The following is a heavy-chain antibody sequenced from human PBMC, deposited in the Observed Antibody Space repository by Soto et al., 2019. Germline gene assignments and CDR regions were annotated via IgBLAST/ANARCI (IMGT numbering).Heavy chain of an antibody. Sequence: QVQLVESGGGVVQPGNSLRLSCAASGFSVSNNVVHWVRQVPGKGLEWVAVLWYDGTAEYYADSVKGRFTISRDNSQNTMYLQMDRLRVEDTAIYSCARVPRYDTWYFDYWGQGTLAAVSS. D-gene: IGHD3-22*01. CDR1: GFSVSNNV. CDR3: ARVPRYDTWYFDY. J-gene: IGHJ4*02. CDR2: LWYDGTAE. V-gene: IGHV3-33*01.